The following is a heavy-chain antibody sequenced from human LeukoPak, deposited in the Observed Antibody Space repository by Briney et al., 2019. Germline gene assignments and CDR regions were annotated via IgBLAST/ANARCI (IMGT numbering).Heavy chain of an antibody. J-gene: IGHJ5*02. CDR2: IYHSGST. CDR1: GGSISSGGYS. V-gene: IGHV4-30-2*03. Sequence: SETLSLTCAVSGGSISSGGYSWSWIRQPPGKGLEWIGYIYHSGSTYYNPSLKSQVTISVDTSKNQLSLKVNSVTAADTAMYFCVRLGGMATNPWGRGTLVTVSS. D-gene: IGHD5-24*01. CDR3: VRLGGMATNP.